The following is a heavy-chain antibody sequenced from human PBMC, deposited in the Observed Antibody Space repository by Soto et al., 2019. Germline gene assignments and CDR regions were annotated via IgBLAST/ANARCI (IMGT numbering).Heavy chain of an antibody. CDR3: ARVGTFTPWGFDY. V-gene: IGHV4-59*01. Sequence: QVQLQESGLGLVKPSETLSLTCTVSGGSISSYYWSWIRQPPGKGLEWIGYIYYSGSTNYNPSLKSRVTISVDTSKNQFSLKLSSVTAADTAVYYCARVGTFTPWGFDYWGQGTLVTVSS. CDR2: IYYSGST. J-gene: IGHJ4*02. D-gene: IGHD1-1*01. CDR1: GGSISSYY.